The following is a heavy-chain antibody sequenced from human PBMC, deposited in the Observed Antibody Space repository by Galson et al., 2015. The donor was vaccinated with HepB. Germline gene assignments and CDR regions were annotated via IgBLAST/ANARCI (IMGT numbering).Heavy chain of an antibody. CDR3: ARGPPNCSGGSCYWRSQRPFDY. J-gene: IGHJ4*02. D-gene: IGHD2-15*01. CDR2: IYHSGST. Sequence: ETLSLTCAVSGGSISSSNWWSWVRQPPGKGLEWIGEIYHSGSTNYNPSLKSRVTISVDTSKNQFSLKLSSVTAADTAVYYCARGPPNCSGGSCYWRSQRPFDYWGQGTLVTVSS. V-gene: IGHV4-4*02. CDR1: GGSISSSNW.